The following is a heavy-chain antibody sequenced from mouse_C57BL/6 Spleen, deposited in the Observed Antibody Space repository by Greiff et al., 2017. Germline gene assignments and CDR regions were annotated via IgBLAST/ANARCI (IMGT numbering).Heavy chain of an antibody. J-gene: IGHJ2*01. CDR2: IHPNSGST. CDR3: ARDRIYYYGSSDY. V-gene: IGHV1-64*01. D-gene: IGHD1-1*01. CDR1: GYTFTSYW. Sequence: QVQLKQPGAELVKPGASVKLSCKASGYTFTSYWMHWVKQRPGQGLEWIGMIHPNSGSTNYNEKFKSKATLTVDKSSSTAYMQLSSLTSEDSAVYYWARDRIYYYGSSDYWGQGTTLTVSS.